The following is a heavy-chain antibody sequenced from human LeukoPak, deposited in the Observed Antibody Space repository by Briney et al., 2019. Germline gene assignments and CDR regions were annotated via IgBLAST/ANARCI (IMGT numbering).Heavy chain of an antibody. CDR2: ISSSGSTI. Sequence: GGSLRLSCAASGFTFSSYEMNWVRQAPGKGLEWVSYISSSGSTIYYADSVKGRFTISRDNAKNSLYLQMNSLRADDTAVYYCARDNYDFWSGPFDYWGQGTLVTVSS. V-gene: IGHV3-48*03. D-gene: IGHD3-3*01. CDR3: ARDNYDFWSGPFDY. J-gene: IGHJ4*02. CDR1: GFTFSSYE.